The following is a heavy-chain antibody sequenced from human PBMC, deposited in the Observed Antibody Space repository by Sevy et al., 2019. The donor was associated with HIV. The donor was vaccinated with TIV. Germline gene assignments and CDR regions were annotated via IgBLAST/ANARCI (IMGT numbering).Heavy chain of an antibody. CDR1: GYTFTSYD. Sequence: ASVKVSCKASGYTFTSYDINWVRQATGQGLEWMGWMNPNSGNTGYAQKFQGRVTMTRNTSISTAYMELRSLRSEDTAVDDCASKRGRPGILAGCYYYGMDVWGQGTTVTVSS. V-gene: IGHV1-8*01. CDR2: MNPNSGNT. CDR3: ASKRGRPGILAGCYYYGMDV. D-gene: IGHD3-9*01. J-gene: IGHJ6*02.